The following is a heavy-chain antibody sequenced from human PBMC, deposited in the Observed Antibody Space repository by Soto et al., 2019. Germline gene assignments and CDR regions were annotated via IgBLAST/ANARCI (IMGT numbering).Heavy chain of an antibody. J-gene: IGHJ4*02. CDR2: MNPNSGNT. CDR3: GRGRTVDGNDY. CDR1: GYTFTSYD. V-gene: IGHV1-8*01. Sequence: ASVKVSCKASGYTFTSYDINWVRQATGQGLEWMGWMNPNSGNTGYAQKFQGRVTMTRNTSISTAYMELSSLRSEDTAVYYCGRGRTVDGNDYWGQGTLVPVSS. D-gene: IGHD6-19*01.